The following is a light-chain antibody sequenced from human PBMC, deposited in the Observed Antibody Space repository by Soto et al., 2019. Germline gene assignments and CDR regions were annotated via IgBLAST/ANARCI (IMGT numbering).Light chain of an antibody. CDR3: SSYTSSSTILYV. J-gene: IGLJ1*01. V-gene: IGLV2-14*01. Sequence: QSVLTQPASVSGSPGQSITISCTGTSSDVGGYNYVSWYQQHPGKAPKLMIYDVSNRPSGVSNRVSGSKSGNTASLTISGLQAEDEADYYCSSYTSSSTILYVFGTGTKLTVL. CDR2: DVS. CDR1: SSDVGGYNY.